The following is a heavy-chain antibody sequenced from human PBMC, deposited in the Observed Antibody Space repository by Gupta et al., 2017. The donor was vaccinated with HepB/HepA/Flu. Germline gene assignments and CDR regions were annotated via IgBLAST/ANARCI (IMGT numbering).Heavy chain of an antibody. Sequence: QEQLVQSGAEVKKPGASVKVSCKASGYSFTGQHIHWVRQAPGQGLEWMGWINPNSGGTNYAQKFQDWVTMSRDTSISTAYMELRSLKSDDTAIYYCARGGGIALEFDYWGQGTLVTVSS. CDR3: ARGGGIALEFDY. J-gene: IGHJ4*02. V-gene: IGHV1-2*04. D-gene: IGHD6-13*01. CDR2: INPNSGGT. CDR1: GYSFTGQH.